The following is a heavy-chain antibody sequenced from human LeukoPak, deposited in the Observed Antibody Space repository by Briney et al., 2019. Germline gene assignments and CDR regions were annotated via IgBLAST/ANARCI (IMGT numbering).Heavy chain of an antibody. J-gene: IGHJ4*02. CDR3: ARALGGYSYGYFDY. V-gene: IGHV4-59*01. Sequence: SETLSLTCPVSGGSISSYYWSWIRQPAGKGLEWIGYIYYSGSTNYNPSLKSRVTISVDTSKNQFSLKLSSVTAADTAVYYCARALGGYSYGYFDYWGQGTLVTVSS. D-gene: IGHD5-18*01. CDR1: GGSISSYY. CDR2: IYYSGST.